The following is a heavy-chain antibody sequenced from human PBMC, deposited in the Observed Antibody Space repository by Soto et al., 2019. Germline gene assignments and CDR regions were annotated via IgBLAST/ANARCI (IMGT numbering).Heavy chain of an antibody. Sequence: GGSLRLSCAASGFTFDDYAMHWVRQAPGKGLEWVSGISWNSGSIGYADSVKGRFTISRDNAKNSLYLQMNSLRAEDTALYYCAKDIWEYSGYERGFDYWGQGTLVTVSS. D-gene: IGHD5-12*01. J-gene: IGHJ4*02. CDR2: ISWNSGSI. V-gene: IGHV3-9*01. CDR3: AKDIWEYSGYERGFDY. CDR1: GFTFDDYA.